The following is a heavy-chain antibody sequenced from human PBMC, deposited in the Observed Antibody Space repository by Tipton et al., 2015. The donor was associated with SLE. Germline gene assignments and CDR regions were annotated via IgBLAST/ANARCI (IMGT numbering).Heavy chain of an antibody. CDR1: GGSISSYY. Sequence: LSLTCTVSGGSISSYYWSWIRQPPGKGLEWIGYIYYSGSTNYNPSLKSRVTISVDTSKNQFSLKLSSVTAADTAVYYCARCLGSSGFDYWGQGTLVTVSS. CDR3: ARCLGSSGFDY. D-gene: IGHD3-22*01. CDR2: IYYSGST. J-gene: IGHJ4*02. V-gene: IGHV4-59*08.